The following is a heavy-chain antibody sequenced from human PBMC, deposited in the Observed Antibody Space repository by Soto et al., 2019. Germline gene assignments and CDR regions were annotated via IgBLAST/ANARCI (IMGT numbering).Heavy chain of an antibody. Sequence: GSLRLSCAASGFTVSNTYMSWVRQAPGKGLEWVSVIYGGGSTYHADSVKGRFSSSRDNSKNTLSLQMNSLRAEDTAVYYCARGGSSGTYYAHWNFDHWGRGTLATVSS. D-gene: IGHD3-10*01. V-gene: IGHV3-66*01. CDR3: ARGGSSGTYYAHWNFDH. CDR1: GFTVSNTY. CDR2: IYGGGST. J-gene: IGHJ2*01.